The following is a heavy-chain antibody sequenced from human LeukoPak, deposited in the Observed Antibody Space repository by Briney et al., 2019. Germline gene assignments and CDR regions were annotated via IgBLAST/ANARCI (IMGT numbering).Heavy chain of an antibody. J-gene: IGHJ5*02. D-gene: IGHD6-19*01. CDR3: ARDKAFGIAVGNWFDP. Sequence: ASVKVSCKASGYTFTSYGISWVRQAPGQGLEWMGWISAYNGNTNYAQKLQGRVTMTTDTSTSTAYMELRSLRSDDTAVYYCARDKAFGIAVGNWFDPWGQGTLVTVSA. CDR2: ISAYNGNT. CDR1: GYTFTSYG. V-gene: IGHV1-18*04.